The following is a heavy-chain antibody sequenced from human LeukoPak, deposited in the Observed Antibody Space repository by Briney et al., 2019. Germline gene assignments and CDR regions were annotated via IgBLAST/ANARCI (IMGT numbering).Heavy chain of an antibody. D-gene: IGHD5-24*01. Sequence: GRSLRLSCAASGFTFSSYAMHWVRQAPGKGLEWVAVISYDGSNKYYADSVKGRVTISRDNSKNTLYLKMNSLRGEDTDVYYCARDRDGYNLSWGQGTLVTVSS. V-gene: IGHV3-30*01. CDR1: GFTFSSYA. J-gene: IGHJ4*02. CDR3: ARDRDGYNLS. CDR2: ISYDGSNK.